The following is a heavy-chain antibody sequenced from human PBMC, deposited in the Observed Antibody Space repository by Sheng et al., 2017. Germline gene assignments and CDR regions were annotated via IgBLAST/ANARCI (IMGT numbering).Heavy chain of an antibody. CDR2: VNHSGST. CDR3: ARRNYSGSGSYYND. Sequence: QVQVQQWGAGLLKPSETLSLTCAVYGGSFSGYYWSWIRQPPRKGRGVDWGKVNHSGSTNYNPSLKSRVTISVDTSKNQFSLKLNSVTAADTAVYYCARRNYSGSGSYYNDWGQGTLVTVSS. D-gene: IGHD3-10*01. V-gene: IGHV4-34*01. CDR1: GGSFSGYY. J-gene: IGHJ4*02.